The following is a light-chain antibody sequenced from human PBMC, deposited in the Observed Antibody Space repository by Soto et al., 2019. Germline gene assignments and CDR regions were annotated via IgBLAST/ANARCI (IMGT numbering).Light chain of an antibody. CDR2: GAS. V-gene: IGKV3-15*01. Sequence: EIVMTQSPATLSVSPGERATLSCRASQSVSSNLAWYQQKPGPAPRLLIYGASTRATGVPGRFSGSGSGTEFTLTISSLQAEDFALYFCQQYDKRLMYTFGQGTELEIK. J-gene: IGKJ2*01. CDR1: QSVSSN. CDR3: QQYDKRLMYT.